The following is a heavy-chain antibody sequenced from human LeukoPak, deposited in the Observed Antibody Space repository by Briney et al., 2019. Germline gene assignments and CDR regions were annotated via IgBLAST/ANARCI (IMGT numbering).Heavy chain of an antibody. CDR3: ARVTGDYDFWSGYGRTAYNWFDP. D-gene: IGHD3-3*01. V-gene: IGHV4-4*07. J-gene: IGHJ5*02. CDR1: GGSISSYY. Sequence: PSETLSLTCTVSGGSISSYYWSWIRQPAGKGLEWIGRIYTSGSTNYNPSLKSRVTMSVDTSKNQFSLKLSSVTAADTAVYYCARVTGDYDFWSGYGRTAYNWFDPWGQGTLVTVSS. CDR2: IYTSGST.